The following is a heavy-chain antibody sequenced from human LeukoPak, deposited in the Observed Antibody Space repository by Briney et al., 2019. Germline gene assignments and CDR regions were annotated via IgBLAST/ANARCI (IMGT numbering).Heavy chain of an antibody. V-gene: IGHV3-7*01. J-gene: IGHJ4*02. CDR2: MREDGSEN. CDR3: ARMPAYYYDSSGYYSNG. CDR1: GFTFSSYW. Sequence: GESLRLSCAASGFTFSSYWMSWVRQAPGKGLEWVANMREDGSENYYVDSLKGRFTISRDNAKNSLYLQMNSLRAEDTAVYYCARMPAYYYDSSGYYSNGRGQGTLVTVSS. D-gene: IGHD3-22*01.